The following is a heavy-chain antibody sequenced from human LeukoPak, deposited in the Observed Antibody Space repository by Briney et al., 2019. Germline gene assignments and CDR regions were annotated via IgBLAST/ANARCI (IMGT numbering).Heavy chain of an antibody. CDR2: IKQDESEK. V-gene: IGHV3-7*01. CDR3: ARDPTIFGVVIVPDY. CDR1: GFTFSSYW. Sequence: GGSLRLSCAASGFTFSSYWMSWVRQAPGKGLEWVANIKQDESEKYHVDSVKGRFTISRDNAKNSLYLQMNSLRAEDTAVYYCARDPTIFGVVIVPDYWGQGTLVTVSS. J-gene: IGHJ4*02. D-gene: IGHD3-3*01.